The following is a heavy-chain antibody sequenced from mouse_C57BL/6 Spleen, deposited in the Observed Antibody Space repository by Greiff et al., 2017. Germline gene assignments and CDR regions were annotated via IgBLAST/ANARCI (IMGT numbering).Heavy chain of an antibody. V-gene: IGHV1-64*01. CDR2: IHPNSGST. J-gene: IGHJ2*01. Sequence: VQLQQPGAELVKPGASVKLSCKASGYTFTSYWMHWVKQRPGQGLEWIGMIHPNSGSTNYNEKFKSKATLTVDKSSSTAYMQLSSLTSEDSAVYYCARPIITTVVSFDDWGQGTTLTVSS. CDR1: GYTFTSYW. D-gene: IGHD1-1*01. CDR3: ARPIITTVVSFDD.